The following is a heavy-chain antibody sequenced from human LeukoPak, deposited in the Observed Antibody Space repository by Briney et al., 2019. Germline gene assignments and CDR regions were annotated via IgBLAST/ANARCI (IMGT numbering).Heavy chain of an antibody. D-gene: IGHD6-6*01. CDR3: TRDEDFYSSSSDY. CDR1: GFTFSTFS. J-gene: IGHJ4*02. CDR2: ISSTSSYI. Sequence: PGGSLRLSCAASGFTFSTFSMNWVRQAPEKGLEWGSSISSTSSYIHYADSVKGRFTISRDNAKNSLYLQMNSLRAEDTAVYYCTRDEDFYSSSSDYWGQGTLVTVSS. V-gene: IGHV3-21*01.